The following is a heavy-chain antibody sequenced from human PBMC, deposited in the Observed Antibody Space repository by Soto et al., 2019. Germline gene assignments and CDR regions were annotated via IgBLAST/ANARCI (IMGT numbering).Heavy chain of an antibody. J-gene: IGHJ4*02. CDR2: IYYSGST. Sequence: KPSETLSLTCTVSGGSISSYYWSWIRQPPGKGLEWIGYIYYSGSTNYNPSLKSRVTISVDTSKNQFSLKLSSVTAADTAVYYCAREGWGGYDMGFDYWGQGTLVTVSS. V-gene: IGHV4-59*01. CDR1: GGSISSYY. CDR3: AREGWGGYDMGFDY. D-gene: IGHD5-12*01.